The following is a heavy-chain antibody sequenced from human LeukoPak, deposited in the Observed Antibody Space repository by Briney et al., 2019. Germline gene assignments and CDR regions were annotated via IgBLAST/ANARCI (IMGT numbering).Heavy chain of an antibody. CDR3: ARDRIVRFDP. CDR1: GGSFSGYY. J-gene: IGHJ5*02. V-gene: IGHV4-34*01. D-gene: IGHD3-16*02. CDR2: INHSGST. Sequence: SETLSLTCAVYGGSFSGYYWSWIRQPPGKGLEWIGEINHSGSTNYNPSLKSRVTISVDTSKNQFSLKLSSVTAADTAVYYCARDRIVRFDPWGQGTLVTVSS.